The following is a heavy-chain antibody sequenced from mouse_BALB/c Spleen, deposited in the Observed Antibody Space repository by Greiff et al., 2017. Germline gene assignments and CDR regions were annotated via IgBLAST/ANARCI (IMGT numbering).Heavy chain of an antibody. D-gene: IGHD2-4*01. V-gene: IGHV1-14*01. J-gene: IGHJ3*01. CDR2: INPYNDGT. CDR1: GYTFTSYV. Sequence: EVQLQQSGPELVKPGASVKMSCKASGYTFTSYVMHWVKQKPGQGLEWIGYINPYNDGTKYNEKFKGKATLTSDKSSSTAYMELSSLTSEDSAVYYCAREDDYDSAWFAYWGQGTLVTVSA. CDR3: AREDDYDSAWFAY.